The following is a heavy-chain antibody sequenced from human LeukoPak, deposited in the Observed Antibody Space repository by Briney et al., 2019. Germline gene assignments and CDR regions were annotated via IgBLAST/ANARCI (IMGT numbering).Heavy chain of an antibody. CDR2: INHSGST. D-gene: IGHD3-3*01. CDR1: GGSFSGYY. J-gene: IGHJ5*02. CDR3: ARSTPLRFLEWLVYDP. V-gene: IGHV4-34*01. Sequence: SETLSLTCAVYGGSFSGYYWSWIRQPPGKGLEWIGEINHSGSTNYNPSLKSRVTISVDTSKNQLSLKLSSVTAADTAVYYCARSTPLRFLEWLVYDPWGQGTLVTVSS.